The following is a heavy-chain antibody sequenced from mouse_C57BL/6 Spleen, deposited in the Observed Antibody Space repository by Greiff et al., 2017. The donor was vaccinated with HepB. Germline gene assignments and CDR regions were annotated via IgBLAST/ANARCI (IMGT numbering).Heavy chain of an antibody. CDR1: GYTFTSYW. CDR2: INPSNGGT. CDR3: ARSGVHYYGSSSWFAY. D-gene: IGHD1-1*01. V-gene: IGHV1-53*01. Sequence: QVQLQHPGTELVKPGASVKLSCKASGYTFTSYWMHWVKQRPGQGLEWIGNINPSNGGTNYNEKFKSKATLTVDKSSSTAYMQLSSLTSEDSAVYYCARSGVHYYGSSSWFAYWGQGTLVTVSA. J-gene: IGHJ3*01.